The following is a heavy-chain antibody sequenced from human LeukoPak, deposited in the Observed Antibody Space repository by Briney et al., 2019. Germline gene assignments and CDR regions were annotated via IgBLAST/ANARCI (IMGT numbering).Heavy chain of an antibody. Sequence: QPGGSLRLSCAASGFTFSSYGMSWVRQAPGKGLEWVSAISGSGGSTYYADSVKGRFTISRDNSKNTLYLQMNSLRAEDTAVYYCAKDRYGSGSYSSFDYWGQGTLVTVSS. D-gene: IGHD3-10*01. CDR2: ISGSGGST. V-gene: IGHV3-23*01. CDR3: AKDRYGSGSYSSFDY. J-gene: IGHJ4*02. CDR1: GFTFSSYG.